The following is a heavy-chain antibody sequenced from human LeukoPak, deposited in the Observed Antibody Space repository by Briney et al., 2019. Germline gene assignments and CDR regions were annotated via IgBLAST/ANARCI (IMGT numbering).Heavy chain of an antibody. V-gene: IGHV3-48*03. CDR3: ARERHSGSYYGSDDY. J-gene: IGHJ4*02. CDR1: GLTFSSYD. CDR2: ISTSGTTI. D-gene: IGHD3-10*01. Sequence: GGSLRLSCAAAGLTFSSYDMYWVRQAPGKGLEWVSYISTSGTTIYYADSVKGRFTISRDNAKNSLYLQMNSLRAEDTAVYYCARERHSGSYYGSDDYWGQGTLVTVSS.